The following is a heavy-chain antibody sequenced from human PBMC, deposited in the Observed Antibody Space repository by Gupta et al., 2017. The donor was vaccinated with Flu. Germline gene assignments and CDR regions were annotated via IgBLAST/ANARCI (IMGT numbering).Heavy chain of an antibody. CDR1: GGTFSSYA. Sequence: QVQLVQSAAEVKKPGSSVKVPCKASGGTFSSYAIGWVRQAPGQELEWMGGIIPIFGTANYAQKFQGRVTITADKSTSTADMELSSLRSEDTAVYYCARARSVAGTLYYYYGMDVWGKGTTVTVSS. V-gene: IGHV1-69*06. CDR3: ARARSVAGTLYYYYGMDV. J-gene: IGHJ6*04. CDR2: IIPIFGTA. D-gene: IGHD6-19*01.